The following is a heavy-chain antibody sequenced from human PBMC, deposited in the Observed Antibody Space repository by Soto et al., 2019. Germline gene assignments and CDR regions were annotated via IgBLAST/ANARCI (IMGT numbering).Heavy chain of an antibody. CDR1: GGTFSSYT. CDR3: ASAYSGYATAEAFFDY. V-gene: IGHV1-69*02. Sequence: ASVKVSCKASGGTFSSYTISWLRQAPGQGLEWMGRIIPILGIANYAQKFQDRVTITTNKSTSTAYMELSSLRSEDTAVYYCASAYSGYATAEAFFDYWGQGTLVTVSS. J-gene: IGHJ4*02. CDR2: IIPILGIA. D-gene: IGHD5-12*01.